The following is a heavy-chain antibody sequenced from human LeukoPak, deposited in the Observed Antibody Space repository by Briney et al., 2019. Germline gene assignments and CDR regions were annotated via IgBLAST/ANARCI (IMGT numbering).Heavy chain of an antibody. CDR3: VRASGPFDI. V-gene: IGHV3-33*01. J-gene: IGHJ3*02. D-gene: IGHD3-10*01. CDR2: IWYDGSDK. Sequence: GRSLRLSCAASGFIFSTYGMHGVRQAPGKGPEWVAVIWYDGSDKYYADSVKGRFTISRDNSKNTLFLQMNNLRAEDTAVYYCVRASGPFDIWGQGTMVTVSS. CDR1: GFIFSTYG.